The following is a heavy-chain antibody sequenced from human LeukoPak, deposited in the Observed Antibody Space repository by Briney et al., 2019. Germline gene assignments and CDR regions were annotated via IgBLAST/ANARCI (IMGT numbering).Heavy chain of an antibody. V-gene: IGHV3-21*01. CDR3: ARIQTVGVVIPTNWFDP. J-gene: IGHJ5*02. D-gene: IGHD3-22*01. Sequence: GGSLRLSCAASGFTFSSYSMNWVRQAPGKGLEWVSSISSSSSYIYYADSVKGRFTIPRDNAKNSLYLQMNSLRAEDTAVYYCARIQTVGVVIPTNWFDPWGQGTLVTVSS. CDR1: GFTFSSYS. CDR2: ISSSSSYI.